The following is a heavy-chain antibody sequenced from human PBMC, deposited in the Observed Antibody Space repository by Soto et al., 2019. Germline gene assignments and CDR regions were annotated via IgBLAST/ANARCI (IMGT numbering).Heavy chain of an antibody. Sequence: SVKVSCKASGGTFGNSAISWVRQAPGQGLEWMGGIIPIFPTPDYAQKFQGRVTITADESTSTAYMELTSLRSEDTAVYYCARAVAPHSPVNWFDPWGQGTQVTVSS. CDR1: GGTFGNSA. D-gene: IGHD2-21*01. V-gene: IGHV1-69*13. J-gene: IGHJ5*02. CDR3: ARAVAPHSPVNWFDP. CDR2: IIPIFPTP.